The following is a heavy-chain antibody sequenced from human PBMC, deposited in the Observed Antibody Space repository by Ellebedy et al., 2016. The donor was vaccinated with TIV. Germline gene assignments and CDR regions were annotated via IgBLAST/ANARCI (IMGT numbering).Heavy chain of an antibody. J-gene: IGHJ6*02. D-gene: IGHD5-18*01. CDR3: ARDSGYSYGYDVDYYYYGMDV. CDR2: ISSTNAYK. Sequence: GESLKISXAASGFTFSTYNMNWVRQAPGKGLEWVASISSTNAYKYYADSVKGRFTISRDNANNTLFLQMNSLRADDTAMYYCARDSGYSYGYDVDYYYYGMDVWGQGTTVTVSS. CDR1: GFTFSTYN. V-gene: IGHV3-21*06.